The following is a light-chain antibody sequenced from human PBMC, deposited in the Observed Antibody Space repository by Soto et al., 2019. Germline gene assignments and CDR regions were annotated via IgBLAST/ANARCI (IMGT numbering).Light chain of an antibody. J-gene: IGLJ2*01. CDR2: DVT. Sequence: QSALAQPASVSGSPGQSITISCTGTSSDVGAYNYVSWYHQHHPGKVPELIIYDVTDRPSGVSTRFSGSKSGNTASLTISGLQAEDEGDYYCSSYTTIKTVIFGGGTKVTVL. CDR3: SSYTTIKTVI. CDR1: SSDVGAYNY. V-gene: IGLV2-14*01.